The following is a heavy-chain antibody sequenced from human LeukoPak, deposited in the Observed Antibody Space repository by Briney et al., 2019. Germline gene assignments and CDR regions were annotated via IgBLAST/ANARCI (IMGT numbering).Heavy chain of an antibody. CDR1: GGSVSRYY. J-gene: IGHJ4*02. D-gene: IGHD3-10*01. CDR3: ARESIIRGVTYFDY. CDR2: IHSSGTT. V-gene: IGHV4-4*07. Sequence: SETLSLTCSVSGGSVSRYYWNWIRQPAGKGLEWVGRIHSSGTTKYNPSLKSRVTMSVDTSKNQFSLRLSSVTAADTAVYYCARESIIRGVTYFDYWGQGTLVTVSS.